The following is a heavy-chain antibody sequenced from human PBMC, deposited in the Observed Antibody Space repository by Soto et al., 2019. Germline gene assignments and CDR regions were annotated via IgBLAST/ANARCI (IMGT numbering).Heavy chain of an antibody. CDR1: GFTFSSYW. CDR2: INQHGSEK. V-gene: IGHV3-7*01. CDR3: ASSRLVAVAAAPVDY. D-gene: IGHD2-15*01. J-gene: IGHJ4*02. Sequence: GGSLRLSCAASGFTFSSYWMHWARQDPEKGLEWVAKINQHGSEKYYVDSVKGRFTISRDNAKNSLYLQMNSLRAEDTAVYYCASSRLVAVAAAPVDYWGQGTLVTVSS.